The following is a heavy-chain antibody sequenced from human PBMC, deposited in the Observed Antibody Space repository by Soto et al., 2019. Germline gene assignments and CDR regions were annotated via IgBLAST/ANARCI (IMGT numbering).Heavy chain of an antibody. Sequence: GGSLRLSCAASSFTFSNDWMNWVRQAPGKGLEWVGRVKSKTDGGTTDYAAPVKDRFTISRDDSTNTLHLQMNSLKTEDTAVYFCCPGLFDLWGRGTLVTVSS. J-gene: IGHJ2*01. V-gene: IGHV3-15*07. CDR1: SFTFSNDW. CDR2: VKSKTDGGTT. CDR3: CPGLFDL.